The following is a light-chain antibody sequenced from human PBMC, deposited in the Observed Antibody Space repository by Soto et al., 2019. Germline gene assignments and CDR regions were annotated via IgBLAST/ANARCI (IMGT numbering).Light chain of an antibody. V-gene: IGKV3-15*01. CDR3: QQYNNWPKT. J-gene: IGKJ5*01. CDR1: QSVSSN. CDR2: GAS. Sequence: EIVMTQSPATLSVSPGERATLSCRASQSVSSNLAWYQLKPGHAPRLLIYGASTRATGIPARFSGSGSGTEFTLTISSLQSEDFAVYYCQQYNNWPKTFGQGTRLEIK.